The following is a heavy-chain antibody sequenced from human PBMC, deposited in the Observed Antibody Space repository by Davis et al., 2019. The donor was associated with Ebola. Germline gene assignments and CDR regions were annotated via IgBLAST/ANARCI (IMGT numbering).Heavy chain of an antibody. V-gene: IGHV4-59*12. Sequence: SQTLSLTCTVSGGSISSYYWSWIRHPPGKGLEWIGYIYYSGSTNYNPSLKSRVTISVDTSKNQFSLKLSSVTAADTAVYYCARTPWVATITIYYYYGMDVWGQGTTVTVSS. CDR1: GGSISSYY. CDR2: IYYSGST. D-gene: IGHD5-12*01. J-gene: IGHJ6*02. CDR3: ARTPWVATITIYYYYGMDV.